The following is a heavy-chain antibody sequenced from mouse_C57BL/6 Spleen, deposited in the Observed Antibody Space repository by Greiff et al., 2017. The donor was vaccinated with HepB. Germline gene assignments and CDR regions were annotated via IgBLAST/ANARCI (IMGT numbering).Heavy chain of an antibody. V-gene: IGHV5-17*01. CDR1: GFTFSDYG. D-gene: IGHD1-1*01. CDR2: ISSGSSTI. Sequence: DVQLVESGGGLVKPGGSLKLSCAASGFTFSDYGMHWVRQAPEKGLEWVAYISSGSSTIYYADTVKGRFTISRDNAKNTLFLQMTSLRSEDTAMYYCASNYYGSSYDYAMDYWGQGTSVTVSS. J-gene: IGHJ4*01. CDR3: ASNYYGSSYDYAMDY.